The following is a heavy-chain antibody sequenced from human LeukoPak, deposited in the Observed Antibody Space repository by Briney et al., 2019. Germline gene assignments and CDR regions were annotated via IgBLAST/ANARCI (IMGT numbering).Heavy chain of an antibody. V-gene: IGHV1-2*02. CDR2: INPNSGGT. J-gene: IGHJ4*02. Sequence: ASVKVSCKASGYTFTGYYMHWVRQAPGQGLEWMGWINPNSGGTNYAQKFQGRVTMTRDTSISTAYMELSRLRSDDTAVYYCARAGYSSSRTIGYWGQGTLVPVSS. D-gene: IGHD6-13*01. CDR1: GYTFTGYY. CDR3: ARAGYSSSRTIGY.